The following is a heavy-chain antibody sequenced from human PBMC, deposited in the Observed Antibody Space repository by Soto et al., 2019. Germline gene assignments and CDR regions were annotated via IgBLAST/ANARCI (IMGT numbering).Heavy chain of an antibody. J-gene: IGHJ5*02. CDR1: GGTFGGDA. Sequence: XSVKVSCRASGGTFGGDAIPLVRQATGQGLEWMGWMNPNSGNTGYALKFQGRVSMTRNTSIYTVYLELSSLASDDTAVYYCVRMESSGTLNWFDPWGQGTLVTVSS. CDR2: MNPNSGNT. CDR3: VRMESSGTLNWFDP. D-gene: IGHD1-1*01. V-gene: IGHV1-8*02.